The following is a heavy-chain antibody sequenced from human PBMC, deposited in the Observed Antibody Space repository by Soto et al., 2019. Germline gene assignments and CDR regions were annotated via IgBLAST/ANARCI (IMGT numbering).Heavy chain of an antibody. Sequence: KTGGSLRLSCVASGFNLSHSWMTWVRQAAGKGLEWVGRIKSKTDGGTADYAAPVKGRATISRDDSKNTVYLQMNSLKTEDTAVYYCTTGIYYDILTGYHNVAYWGQGALVTVSS. CDR3: TTGIYYDILTGYHNVAY. D-gene: IGHD3-9*01. V-gene: IGHV3-15*01. J-gene: IGHJ4*02. CDR2: IKSKTDGGTA. CDR1: GFNLSHSW.